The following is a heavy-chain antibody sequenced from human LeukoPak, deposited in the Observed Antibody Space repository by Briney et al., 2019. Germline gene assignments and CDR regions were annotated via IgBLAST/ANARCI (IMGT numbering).Heavy chain of an antibody. CDR1: GFTFSSYS. D-gene: IGHD4-23*01. J-gene: IGHJ3*02. Sequence: GGSLRLSCAASGFTFSSYSMNWVRQAPGKGLEWVSFISSSSSTIYYAGSVQGRFTISRDGSKNTLYLQMNSLRAEDTAVYYCARYLRTPDVAFDIWGQGTMVTVSS. CDR3: ARYLRTPDVAFDI. V-gene: IGHV3-48*01. CDR2: ISSSSSTI.